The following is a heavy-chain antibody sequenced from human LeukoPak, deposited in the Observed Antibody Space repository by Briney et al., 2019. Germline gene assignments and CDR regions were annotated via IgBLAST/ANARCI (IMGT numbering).Heavy chain of an antibody. V-gene: IGHV3-7*01. CDR3: VRLYDTSGYFGY. J-gene: IGHJ4*02. CDR1: GFTFSNFW. Sequence: GGSLRLSCAASGFTFSNFWMSWVRQAPGKGLEWVANIKQDGSEKHYLDSVKGRFTISRDNSKNSLDLQMNSVRAEDTAVYYCVRLYDTSGYFGYRGQGTLVTVSS. CDR2: IKQDGSEK. D-gene: IGHD3-22*01.